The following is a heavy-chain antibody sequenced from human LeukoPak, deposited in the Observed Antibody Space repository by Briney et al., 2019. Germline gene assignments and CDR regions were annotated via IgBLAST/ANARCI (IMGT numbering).Heavy chain of an antibody. Sequence: SETLSLTCIVSGDSINRNSNYWGWLRQPPGRELERIGSIYYSGSTYYNPSLKSRVTISADASKNRFSLRLSSVTATDTAVYYCARHGFYYASGPLFDYWGQGILVTVSS. CDR1: GDSINRNSNY. D-gene: IGHD3-10*01. J-gene: IGHJ4*02. CDR2: IYYSGST. V-gene: IGHV4-39*01. CDR3: ARHGFYYASGPLFDY.